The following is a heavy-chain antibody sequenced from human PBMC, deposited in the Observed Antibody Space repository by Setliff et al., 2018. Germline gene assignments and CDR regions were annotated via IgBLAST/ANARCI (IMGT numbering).Heavy chain of an antibody. CDR1: GFTVSSTY. J-gene: IGHJ4*02. V-gene: IGHV3-23*01. CDR2: ISGSGGST. D-gene: IGHD3-16*01. CDR3: AGDPPGPHLVYTY. Sequence: GGSLRLSCAASGFTVSSTYMSWVRQAPGKGLEWVSAISGSGGSTDYADSVKGRFTISRDNSKNTLYLQMNGLRAEDTAIYYCAGDPPGPHLVYTYWGQGALVTVSS.